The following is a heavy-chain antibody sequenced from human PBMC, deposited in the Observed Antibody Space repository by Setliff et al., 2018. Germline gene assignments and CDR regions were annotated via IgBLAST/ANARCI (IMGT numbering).Heavy chain of an antibody. J-gene: IGHJ5*02. CDR3: ARDLIRGAPNWFDP. V-gene: IGHV3-74*01. Sequence: PGGSLRLSCVGSGFTFSNYWMHWVRQAPGKGLVWVSRISHDGSYADSVKGRFTISRDNAKSSLYLQMNSLRAEDTAVYYCARDLIRGAPNWFDPWGQGTLVTVSS. D-gene: IGHD3-10*01. CDR2: ISHDGS. CDR1: GFTFSNYW.